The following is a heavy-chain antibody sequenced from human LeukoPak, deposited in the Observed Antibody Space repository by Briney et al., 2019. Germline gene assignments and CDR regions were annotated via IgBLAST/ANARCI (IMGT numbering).Heavy chain of an antibody. CDR2: IKRDRSEK. V-gene: IGHV3-7*01. CDR3: ARLREIQVFGVVTKSTSYFDY. CDR1: GFTFTNYW. J-gene: IGHJ4*02. Sequence: GGSLRLSCAASGFTFTNYWMSWVRQAPGKGLELVANIKRDRSEKYYVDSVKGRFTISRDNAKNSLYLQMNSLRAEDTAVYYCARLREIQVFGVVTKSTSYFDYWGQGTLVTVSS. D-gene: IGHD3-3*01.